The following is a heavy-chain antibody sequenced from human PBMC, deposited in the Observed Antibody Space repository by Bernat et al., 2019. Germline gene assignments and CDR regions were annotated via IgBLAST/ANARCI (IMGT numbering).Heavy chain of an antibody. V-gene: IGHV1-24*01. J-gene: IGHJ3*02. CDR2: VEPEDGGT. Sequence: QVQLVQSGAEVKKPGASVKVSCKVSGYTPTELYMHWVRQAPGKGREGVGGVEPEDGGTIYEQKFQGRVTMTEDTSTDPAYMELSSLRSEDTAVYYCARKGRSRARSKLAQWLVPGVRSGDDAFDIWGQGTMVTVSS. CDR1: GYTPTELY. D-gene: IGHD6-19*01. CDR3: ARKGRSRARSKLAQWLVPGVRSGDDAFDI.